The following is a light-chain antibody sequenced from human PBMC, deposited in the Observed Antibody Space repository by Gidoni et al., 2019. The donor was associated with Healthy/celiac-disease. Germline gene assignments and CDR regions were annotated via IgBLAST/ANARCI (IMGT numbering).Light chain of an antibody. Sequence: EIVLTQSPGDLSLSPGERATLSCRASHSVSSSYLALYQQKPGQAPRLLIYGASSRATCIPDRFSGSGSGTDFTLTISRLEPEDFAVYYCQQYGSSPPNTFGGGTKVEIK. V-gene: IGKV3-20*01. CDR1: HSVSSSY. CDR3: QQYGSSPPNT. J-gene: IGKJ4*01. CDR2: GAS.